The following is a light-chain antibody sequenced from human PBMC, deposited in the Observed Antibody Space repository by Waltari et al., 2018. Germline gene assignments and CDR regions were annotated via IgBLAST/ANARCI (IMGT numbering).Light chain of an antibody. Sequence: QSALTQPRSVSGSPGQSVTISCTGTSNDVGGYNYVSWYQQHPDKAPKLIIYDINKRPLGVPDRFSGSKSGNTAALTSGGVQAEDEADYYGGSYVGSNTYWVFGGGTKLTVL. CDR2: DIN. CDR3: GSYVGSNTYWV. J-gene: IGLJ3*02. V-gene: IGLV2-11*01. CDR1: SNDVGGYNY.